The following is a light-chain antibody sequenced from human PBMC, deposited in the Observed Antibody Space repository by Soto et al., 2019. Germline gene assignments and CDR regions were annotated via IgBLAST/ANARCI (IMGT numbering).Light chain of an antibody. Sequence: EIVLTQSPGTLSLSPGERATLSCRASQSVSSSYLAWYQQKPGQAPRLLIYGASSRATGIPARFSGSGSGTDFTLTISSLEPEDFAVYYCQQHGSSPTWTFGQGTKVDIK. CDR1: QSVSSSY. CDR3: QQHGSSPTWT. CDR2: GAS. V-gene: IGKV3-20*01. J-gene: IGKJ1*01.